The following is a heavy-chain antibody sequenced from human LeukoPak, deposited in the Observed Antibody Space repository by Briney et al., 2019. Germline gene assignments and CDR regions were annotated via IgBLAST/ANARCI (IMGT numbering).Heavy chain of an antibody. D-gene: IGHD1-1*01. Sequence: SETLSLTCAVYGGSFSGHLWSWVRQPPGKGLEWIGKVSHSGSTNYGPSLKSRVTMSVDTSKNQFSLRLSSVIAADTAVYYCARRRNWNDVLDYWSHGTLVTVSS. V-gene: IGHV4-34*01. J-gene: IGHJ4*01. CDR3: ARRRNWNDVLDY. CDR1: GGSFSGHL. CDR2: VSHSGST.